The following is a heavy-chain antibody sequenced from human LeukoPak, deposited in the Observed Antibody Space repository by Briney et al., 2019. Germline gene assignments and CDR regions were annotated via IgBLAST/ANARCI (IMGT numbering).Heavy chain of an antibody. V-gene: IGHV4-4*07. CDR2: IYTSGST. D-gene: IGHD3-22*01. CDR3: ARDTYYYDSSGYAGFDY. J-gene: IGHJ4*02. Sequence: SETLSLTCTVSGVSISSYYWSWLRQPAGKGLEWIGRIYTSGSTNYNPSLKSRVNMSVDTSKNQFSLKLSSVTAADTAVYYCARDTYYYDSSGYAGFDYWGQGTLVTVSS. CDR1: GVSISSYY.